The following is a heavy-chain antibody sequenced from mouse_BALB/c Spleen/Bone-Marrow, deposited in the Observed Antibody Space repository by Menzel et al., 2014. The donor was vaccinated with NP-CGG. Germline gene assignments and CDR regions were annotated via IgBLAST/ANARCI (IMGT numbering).Heavy chain of an antibody. V-gene: IGHV14-3*02. D-gene: IGHD2-4*01. CDR2: IVPANGNT. CDR1: GFNIKDTY. CDR3: ASYDYGYSFGC. Sequence: VQLQQSGAERVKAGASVKLTCTTSGFNIKDTYMHWVKLRPEQGLEWMGRIVPANGNTKYAPKLQGKATITADTSSNTAYLQLSSLTSEDTAVYFCASYDYGYSFGCWGQATTLPVSS. J-gene: IGHJ2*01.